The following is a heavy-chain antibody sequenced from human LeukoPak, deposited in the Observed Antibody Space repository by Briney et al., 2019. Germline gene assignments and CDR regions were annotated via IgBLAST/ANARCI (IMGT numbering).Heavy chain of an antibody. J-gene: IGHJ4*02. CDR2: INPSGGST. V-gene: IGHV1-46*01. CDR3: ARGRRITMIVVALDY. CDR1: GYTFTIYY. Sequence: GASVKVSCKAAGYTFTIYYMHWVRQAPGQGLEWMGIINPSGGSTSYAQKFQGRVTMTRDTSTSTVYMELSSLRSEDTAVYYCARGRRITMIVVALDYWGQGPLVTVSS. D-gene: IGHD3-22*01.